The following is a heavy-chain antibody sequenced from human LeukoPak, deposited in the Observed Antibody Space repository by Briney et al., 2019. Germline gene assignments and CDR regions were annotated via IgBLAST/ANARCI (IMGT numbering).Heavy chain of an antibody. D-gene: IGHD2-2*02. J-gene: IGHJ5*02. CDR1: GYTFTSYG. CDR3: ARGRREGYCSSTSCYTLGGSWFDP. Sequence: ASVKVPCKASGYTFTSYGISWVRQAPGQGLEWMGWISAYNGNTNYAQKLQGRVTMTTDTSTSTAYMELRSLRSDDTAVYYCARGRREGYCSSTSCYTLGGSWFDPWGQGTLVTVSS. V-gene: IGHV1-18*01. CDR2: ISAYNGNT.